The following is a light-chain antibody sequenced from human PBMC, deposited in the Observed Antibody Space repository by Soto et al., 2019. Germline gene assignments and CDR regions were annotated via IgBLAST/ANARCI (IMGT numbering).Light chain of an antibody. Sequence: EIVLTPFSTALAVSPVERPTLSCWASYTVGTNLAWYQQKPGQSPRLLIYAASSRASGIPDRFSGSGSGTDFTLSINGLDPEDLAVYYCQQYGTVPWTFGQGTKVDI. J-gene: IGKJ1*01. CDR1: YTVGTN. CDR2: AAS. CDR3: QQYGTVPWT. V-gene: IGKV3-20*01.